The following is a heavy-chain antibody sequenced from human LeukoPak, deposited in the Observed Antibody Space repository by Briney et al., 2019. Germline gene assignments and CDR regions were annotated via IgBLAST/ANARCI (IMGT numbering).Heavy chain of an antibody. CDR2: IYSGGST. J-gene: IGHJ4*02. Sequence: GGSLRLSCAASGFTVSSNYMSWVRQAPGKGLEWVSVIYSGGSTYYADSVKGRFTISRDNSKNTLYLQMNSLRAEDTAVYYCARLITWGHQHMDYFDYWGQGTLVTVSS. D-gene: IGHD2-2*01. CDR1: GFTVSSNY. CDR3: ARLITWGHQHMDYFDY. V-gene: IGHV3-53*01.